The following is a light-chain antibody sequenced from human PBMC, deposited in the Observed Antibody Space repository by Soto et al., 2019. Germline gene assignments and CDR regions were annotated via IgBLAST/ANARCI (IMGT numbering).Light chain of an antibody. J-gene: IGKJ5*01. CDR3: MPGTQWPPT. Sequence: DVVLTQSPPSLPVTLGQPASISCRSSQSLESTDGTTYLNWFHQRPGQSPRRLLYKVSQRDSGIPDRFSGSVAGTEFTLKISGVEADDVGVYYCMPGTQWPPTLGQGTRLEIK. V-gene: IGKV2-30*01. CDR2: KVS. CDR1: QSLESTDGTTY.